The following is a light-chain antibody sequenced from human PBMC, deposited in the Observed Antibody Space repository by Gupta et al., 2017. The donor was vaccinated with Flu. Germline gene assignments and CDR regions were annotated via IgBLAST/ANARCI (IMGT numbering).Light chain of an antibody. CDR2: GAS. V-gene: IGKV3D-15*01. Sequence: EIVMTQSPATLSVSPGERATLSCRASQSVSSNLAWYQQKPGQAPRLLIYGASTRATGSPARFSGSGSGTEFTLTISSLQSEDFAVYYCQQYNNWWTFGQGTKVESK. J-gene: IGKJ1*01. CDR1: QSVSSN. CDR3: QQYNNWWT.